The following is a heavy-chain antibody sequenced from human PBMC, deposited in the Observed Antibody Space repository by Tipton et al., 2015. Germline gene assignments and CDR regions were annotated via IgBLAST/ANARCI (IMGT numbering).Heavy chain of an antibody. CDR2: IYYSGST. CDR1: GGSISSSNYY. J-gene: IGHJ5*02. V-gene: IGHV4-39*07. Sequence: TLSLTCTVSGGSISSSNYYWGWIRQPPGKGLECIGSIYYSGSTYYNPSLRSRVTMSLDTSKNQFSLNLSSVTAADTAVYYCARELGLRGWFDPWGQGTLVTVSS. D-gene: IGHD3-16*01. CDR3: ARELGLRGWFDP.